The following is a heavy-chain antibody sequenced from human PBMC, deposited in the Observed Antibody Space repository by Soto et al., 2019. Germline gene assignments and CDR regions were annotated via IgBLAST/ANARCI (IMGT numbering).Heavy chain of an antibody. D-gene: IGHD4-17*01. CDR2: IYYSGST. CDR3: ASFVPTVTTRSYFDY. Sequence: QLQLQESGPGLVKPSETLSVTCTVSAGSISSSSYYWGWIRQPPGKGLEWIGSIYYSGSTYYNPSLKSRVTISVDTSKNQFSLKLSSVTAADTAVYYCASFVPTVTTRSYFDYWGQGTLVTVSP. CDR1: AGSISSSSYY. V-gene: IGHV4-39*01. J-gene: IGHJ4*02.